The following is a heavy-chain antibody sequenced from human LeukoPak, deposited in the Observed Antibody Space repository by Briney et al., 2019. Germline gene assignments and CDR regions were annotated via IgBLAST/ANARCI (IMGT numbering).Heavy chain of an antibody. CDR3: ARVGFGGGTAFDYYYYGMDV. J-gene: IGHJ6*02. Sequence: GGSLRLSCAASGFTFSSYSMNWVRQAPGKGLEWVSSISSSSSYIYYADSVKGRFTISRDNSKNTLYLQMNSLRAEDTAVYYCARVGFGGGTAFDYYYYGMDVWGQGTTVTVSS. V-gene: IGHV3-21*01. D-gene: IGHD3-16*01. CDR2: ISSSSSYI. CDR1: GFTFSSYS.